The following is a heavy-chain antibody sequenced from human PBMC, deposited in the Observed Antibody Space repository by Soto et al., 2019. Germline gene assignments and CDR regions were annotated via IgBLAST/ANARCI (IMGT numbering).Heavy chain of an antibody. CDR3: ARARTSSGSYFYYYYYGMDV. D-gene: IGHD1-26*01. Sequence: VKVSCKASGGTFSSYAISWVRQAPGQGLEWMGGIIPIFGTANYAQKFQGRVTITADKSTSTAYMELSSLRSEDTAVYYCARARTSSGSYFYYYYYGMDVWGQGTTVTVSS. CDR2: IIPIFGTA. J-gene: IGHJ6*02. V-gene: IGHV1-69*06. CDR1: GGTFSSYA.